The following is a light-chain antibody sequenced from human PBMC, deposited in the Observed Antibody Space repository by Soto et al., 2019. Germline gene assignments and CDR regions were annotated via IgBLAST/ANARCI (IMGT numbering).Light chain of an antibody. V-gene: IGKV3-11*01. CDR1: RSVSSY. CDR3: QQRSNWPRT. CDR2: DAS. J-gene: IGKJ1*01. Sequence: EIVLTQSPATLSLSPVERATLSCRASRSVSSYLAWYQQKPGQAPRLLIYDASNRATGIPARFSGSGSGTDFTLTISSLEPEDFAVYYCQQRSNWPRTFGQGTKVDIK.